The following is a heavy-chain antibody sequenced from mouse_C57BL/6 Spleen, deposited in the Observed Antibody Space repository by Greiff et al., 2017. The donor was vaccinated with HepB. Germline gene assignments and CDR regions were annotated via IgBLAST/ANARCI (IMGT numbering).Heavy chain of an antibody. D-gene: IGHD2-5*01. J-gene: IGHJ2*01. V-gene: IGHV1-9*01. CDR3: AGRNSNLFDY. Sequence: QVQLQQSGAELMKPGASVKLSCKATGYTFTGYWIEWVKQRPGHGLEWIGEILPGSASTNYNEKFKGKATFTADTSSNTAYMQLSSLTTEDSAIYYCAGRNSNLFDYWGQGTTLTVSS. CDR2: ILPGSAST. CDR1: GYTFTGYW.